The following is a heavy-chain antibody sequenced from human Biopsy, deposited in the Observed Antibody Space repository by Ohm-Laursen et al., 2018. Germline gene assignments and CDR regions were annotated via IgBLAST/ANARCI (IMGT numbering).Heavy chain of an antibody. Sequence: SLRLSCAASGFIFSSYGIHWVRQAPGKGLEWVAVIWFDETNKHYADSVKGRFTISRDNSKNMLYLQMNTLRDADTAVYYCARDPRDTALGIFDYWGLGTLVTVSS. CDR2: IWFDETNK. CDR1: GFIFSSYG. CDR3: ARDPRDTALGIFDY. J-gene: IGHJ4*02. D-gene: IGHD5-18*01. V-gene: IGHV3-33*01.